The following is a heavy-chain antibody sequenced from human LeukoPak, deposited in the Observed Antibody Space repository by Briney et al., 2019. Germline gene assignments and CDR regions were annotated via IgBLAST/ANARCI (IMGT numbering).Heavy chain of an antibody. D-gene: IGHD3-22*01. J-gene: IGHJ4*02. CDR3: AKEADGAYYYDSSGSNFDY. Sequence: ASVKVSCKASGYTFTSYGISWVRQAPGQGLEWMGWISAYNGNTNYAQKLQGRVTMTTDTSTSTAYMELRSLRSDDTAVYYCAKEADGAYYYDSSGSNFDYWGQGTLVTVSS. CDR2: ISAYNGNT. CDR1: GYTFTSYG. V-gene: IGHV1-18*01.